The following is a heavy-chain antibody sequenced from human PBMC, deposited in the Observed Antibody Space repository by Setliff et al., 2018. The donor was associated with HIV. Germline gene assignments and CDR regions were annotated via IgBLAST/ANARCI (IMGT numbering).Heavy chain of an antibody. CDR1: GYTFTTYG. V-gene: IGHV1-18*01. CDR3: ATITVAGTGAFDI. D-gene: IGHD6-19*01. Sequence: ASVKVSCKASGYTFTTYGFNWVRQAPGQGLEWMGWISAYNGNTKYTQKFQGRVTMTTDTSTTTAYMELRSLRSDDTAVYYCATITVAGTGAFDIWGQGTMVTVSS. CDR2: ISAYNGNT. J-gene: IGHJ3*02.